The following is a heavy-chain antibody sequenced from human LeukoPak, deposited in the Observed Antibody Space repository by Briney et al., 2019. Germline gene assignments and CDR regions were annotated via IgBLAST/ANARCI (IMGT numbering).Heavy chain of an antibody. J-gene: IGHJ4*02. CDR2: FDPEHGET. CDR1: GYTLTELS. V-gene: IGHV1-24*01. CDR3: ATTVRGWDLLPLDY. D-gene: IGHD1-26*01. Sequence: APVKVSCKVYGYTLTELSFHWVRQAPGKGLEWMGGFDPEHGETMYARKFQGRVTMTEDTSTDTAYMELSSLRSEDTAVYYCATTVRGWDLLPLDYWGQGTLVTVSS.